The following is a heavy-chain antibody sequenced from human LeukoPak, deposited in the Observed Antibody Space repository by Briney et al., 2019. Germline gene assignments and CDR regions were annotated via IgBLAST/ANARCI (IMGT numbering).Heavy chain of an antibody. J-gene: IGHJ4*02. V-gene: IGHV3-30-3*01. D-gene: IGHD5-24*01. Sequence: PGGSLRLSCAASGFTFSSYAMHWVRQAPGKGLEWVAVISYDGSNKYYADSVKGRFTISRDNSKNTLYLQMNSLRAEDTAVYYCARDREMATLGFDYWGQGTLVTVSS. CDR2: ISYDGSNK. CDR3: ARDREMATLGFDY. CDR1: GFTFSSYA.